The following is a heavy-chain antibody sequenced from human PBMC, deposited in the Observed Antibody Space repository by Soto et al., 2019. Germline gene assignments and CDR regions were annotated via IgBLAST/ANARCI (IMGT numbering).Heavy chain of an antibody. CDR2: IYWDDDE. Sequence: QITLKESGPTLVKPTQTLKLTCTFSGFSLSTSGVGVNWIRQPPGKALEWLALIYWDDDERYSPSLKSRLTITKDTSKNQVVLTMTNMDPVDTATYYCGHIVTTVTTTWGQGTLVTVSS. J-gene: IGHJ5*02. D-gene: IGHD4-17*01. V-gene: IGHV2-5*02. CDR3: GHIVTTVTTT. CDR1: GFSLSTSGVG.